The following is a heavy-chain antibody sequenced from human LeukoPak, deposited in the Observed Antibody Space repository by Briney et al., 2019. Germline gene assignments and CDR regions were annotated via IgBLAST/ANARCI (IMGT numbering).Heavy chain of an antibody. CDR3: ARVRVTTSLYYYYGLDV. V-gene: IGHV5-10-1*01. CDR1: GSSFTNYW. D-gene: IGHD4-17*01. Sequence: GASLQISCKGSGSSFTNYWISWVRQLPGKGLEWMGRIDPSDSYINYSPSFQGHVTISADKSISTAYLQWSSLKASDTAMYYCARVRVTTSLYYYYGLDVWGQGTTVTVSS. J-gene: IGHJ6*02. CDR2: IDPSDSYI.